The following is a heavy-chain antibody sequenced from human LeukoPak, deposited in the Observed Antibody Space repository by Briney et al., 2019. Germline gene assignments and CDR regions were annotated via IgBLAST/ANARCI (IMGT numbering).Heavy chain of an antibody. CDR2: IRYDGSNK. D-gene: IGHD2-2*01. CDR3: AKSSRGCSSTSCYSATDY. J-gene: IGHJ4*02. Sequence: GGSLRLSCAASGFTFSSYGMHWVRQAPGKGLEWVAFIRYDGSNKYYADSVKGRFTISRDNSKNTLYLQMNSLRAEDTAVYYCAKSSRGCSSTSCYSATDYWGQGTLVTVSS. CDR1: GFTFSSYG. V-gene: IGHV3-30*02.